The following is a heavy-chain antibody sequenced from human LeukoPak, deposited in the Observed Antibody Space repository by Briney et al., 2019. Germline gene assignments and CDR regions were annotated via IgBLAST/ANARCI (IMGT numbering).Heavy chain of an antibody. CDR3: ARAYSGSYQGYAFDI. CDR1: GGSISSDNW. J-gene: IGHJ3*02. V-gene: IGHV4-4*02. CDR2: MYHSGSS. D-gene: IGHD1-26*01. Sequence: SGTLSLTCAVSGGSISSDNWWSWVRQPPGKGLEWIGEMYHSGSSNYNPSLKSRVTISVDKFKNQFSLNLSSVTAADTAVYYCARAYSGSYQGYAFDIWGQGTMVTVSS.